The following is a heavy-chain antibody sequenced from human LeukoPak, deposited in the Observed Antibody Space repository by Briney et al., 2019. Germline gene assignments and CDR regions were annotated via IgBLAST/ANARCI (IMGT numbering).Heavy chain of an antibody. V-gene: IGHV3-74*01. CDR3: ARGRYYFDS. Sequence: GGSLRLSCAASGFTFRTYWMHWVRQAPGKGLVWVSRINSDGSSSTYADSVKGRFTISRDNAKNTLYLQMDSLRVEDTAVYYCARGRYYFDSWGQGTLVTVSS. J-gene: IGHJ4*02. CDR2: INSDGSSS. CDR1: GFTFRTYW.